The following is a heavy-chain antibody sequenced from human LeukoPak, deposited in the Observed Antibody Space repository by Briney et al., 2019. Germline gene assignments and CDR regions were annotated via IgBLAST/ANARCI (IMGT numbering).Heavy chain of an antibody. V-gene: IGHV4-59*01. CDR3: AKSPGWADAFDI. Sequence: SETLSLTCTVSGGSISSYYWSWIRQPPGKGLEWIGYIYYSGNTNYNPSLKSRVTISLDMSKNQFSLKLSSVAASDTAVYYCAKSPGWADAFDIWGQGTMVTVFS. CDR1: GGSISSYY. D-gene: IGHD1-26*01. J-gene: IGHJ3*02. CDR2: IYYSGNT.